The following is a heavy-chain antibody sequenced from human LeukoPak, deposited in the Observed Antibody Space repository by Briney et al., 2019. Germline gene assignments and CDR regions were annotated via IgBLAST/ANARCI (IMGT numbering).Heavy chain of an antibody. Sequence: PSETLSLTCAVSGVSISSGGYSWSWIRQPPGKGLEWIGYIYHSGITYYNPSLKSRVTISVDRSKNQFSLKLSSVTAADPAVYYCASVAMTTVVTNYWYFDLWGRGTLVTVSS. CDR3: ASVAMTTVVTNYWYFDL. V-gene: IGHV4-30-2*01. CDR2: IYHSGIT. D-gene: IGHD4-23*01. CDR1: GVSISSGGYS. J-gene: IGHJ2*01.